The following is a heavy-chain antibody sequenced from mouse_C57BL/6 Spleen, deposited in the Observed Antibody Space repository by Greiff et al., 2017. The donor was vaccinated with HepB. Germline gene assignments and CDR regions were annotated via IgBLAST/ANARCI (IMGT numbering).Heavy chain of an antibody. D-gene: IGHD1-1*01. CDR1: GYTFTSYW. Sequence: QVQLKQPGAELVKPGASVKLSCKASGYTFTSYWMQWVKQRPGQGLEWIGEIDPSDSYTNYNQKFKGKATLTVDTSSSTAYMQLSSLTSEDSAVYYCARRIYYYGSSLTGDYWGQGTTLTVSS. CDR3: ARRIYYYGSSLTGDY. CDR2: IDPSDSYT. J-gene: IGHJ2*01. V-gene: IGHV1-50*01.